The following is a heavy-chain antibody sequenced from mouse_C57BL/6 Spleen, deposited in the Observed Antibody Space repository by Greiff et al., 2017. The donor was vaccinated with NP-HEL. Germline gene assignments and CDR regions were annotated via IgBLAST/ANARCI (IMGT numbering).Heavy chain of an antibody. Sequence: EVKLMESGPGMVKPSQSLSLTCTVTGYSITSGYDWHWIRHFPGNKLEWMGYISYSGSTNYNPSLKSRISITHDTSKNHFFLKLNSVTTEDTATYYCARGDYYGSPFSMDYWGQGTSVTVSS. CDR2: ISYSGST. V-gene: IGHV3-1*01. CDR1: GYSITSGYD. J-gene: IGHJ4*01. D-gene: IGHD1-1*01. CDR3: ARGDYYGSPFSMDY.